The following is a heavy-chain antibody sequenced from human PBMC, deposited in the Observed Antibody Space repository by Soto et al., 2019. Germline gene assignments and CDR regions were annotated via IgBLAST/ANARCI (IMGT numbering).Heavy chain of an antibody. V-gene: IGHV3-9*01. J-gene: IGHJ4*02. D-gene: IGHD3-3*01. CDR2: ISWNSGTI. Sequence: EVQLVESGGGLVQPGRSLRLSCAASGFTFDDYAMHWVRQAPGKGLEWVSGISWNSGTIGYAASVGGRFTISRDNAKNSLYPQMNSLRAEDTALYYCAKDYDFWSGCFDYWGQGTVVTVSS. CDR1: GFTFDDYA. CDR3: AKDYDFWSGCFDY.